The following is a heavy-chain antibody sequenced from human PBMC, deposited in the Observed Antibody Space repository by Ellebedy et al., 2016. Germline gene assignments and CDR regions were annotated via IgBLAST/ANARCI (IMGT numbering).Heavy chain of an antibody. V-gene: IGHV3-23*01. CDR2: IGGSDDNT. CDR1: GFTFNDYG. D-gene: IGHD1-14*01. J-gene: IGHJ2*01. CDR3: ARDRITGVGMWYFDL. Sequence: GGSLRLSCEASGFTFNDYGMNWVRQAPGKGLEWVSSIGGSDDNTYYRDSVRGRFTISRDNPKNTLYLQMNSLRVEDTAIYYCARDRITGVGMWYFDLWGRGTLVTVSS.